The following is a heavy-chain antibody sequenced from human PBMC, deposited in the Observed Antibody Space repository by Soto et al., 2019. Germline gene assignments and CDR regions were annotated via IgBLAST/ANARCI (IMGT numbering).Heavy chain of an antibody. CDR3: ARGRYSGYDMPDTYYYYNYGMDV. D-gene: IGHD5-12*01. CDR1: GGTFSSHG. CDR2: IVPIFGTA. J-gene: IGHJ6*02. Sequence: QVQLVQSGAEVKKPGSSVKVSCKASGGTFSSHGISWVRQAPGQGLEWMGGIVPIFGTADDAQRFRRRVTITADKSTSTAYMELSSMRSEDTAVYYCARGRYSGYDMPDTYYYYNYGMDVWGQGTTVTVSS. V-gene: IGHV1-69*14.